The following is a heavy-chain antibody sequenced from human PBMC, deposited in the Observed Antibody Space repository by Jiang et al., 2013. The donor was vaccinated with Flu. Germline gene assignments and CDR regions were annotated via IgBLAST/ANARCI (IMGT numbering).Heavy chain of an antibody. V-gene: IGHV3-48*02. CDR2: IDSSGDIK. CDR1: GFTLSMYN. J-gene: IGHJ5*02. CDR3: VREATGLDP. Sequence: VQLLESGGGLVQPGGSLRLSCAASGFTLSMYNMNWVRQTPGRGLEWVSFIDSSGDIKRYRSSVRGRSTTSRDTAENSLYLQMNSLTDEDTAVYFCVREATGLDPWGQGTLVTVSS. D-gene: IGHD3-10*01.